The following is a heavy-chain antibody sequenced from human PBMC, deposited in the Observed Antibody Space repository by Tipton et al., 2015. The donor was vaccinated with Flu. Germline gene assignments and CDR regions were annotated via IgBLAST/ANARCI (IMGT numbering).Heavy chain of an antibody. V-gene: IGHV4-59*01. D-gene: IGHD3-22*01. CDR3: ARGQAYYYDNSGYYPWYFDL. CDR2: IYFTGST. J-gene: IGHJ2*01. Sequence: TLSLTCTVSGGSISRYYWSWIRQPPGKGPERIGYIYFTGSTKYNPSLKSRVTTSVDTSKNQFSLKLRSVTAADTAVYYCARGQAYYYDNSGYYPWYFDLWGRGTLVTVSS. CDR1: GGSISRYY.